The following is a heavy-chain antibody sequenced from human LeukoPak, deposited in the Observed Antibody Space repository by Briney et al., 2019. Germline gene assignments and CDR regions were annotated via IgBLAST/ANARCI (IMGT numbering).Heavy chain of an antibody. V-gene: IGHV3-15*01. CDR2: IQTKNDGGTT. CDR1: GFTFSSYW. Sequence: PGGSLRLSCAASGFTFSSYWMSWVRQAPGKGLEWVGHIQTKNDGGTTDYAAPVKGRFTISRDDSKNTLYLQMNSLKTEDTAVYYCTTHRSYSNPPIFDYWGQGTLVTVSS. J-gene: IGHJ4*02. CDR3: TTHRSYSNPPIFDY. D-gene: IGHD6-13*01.